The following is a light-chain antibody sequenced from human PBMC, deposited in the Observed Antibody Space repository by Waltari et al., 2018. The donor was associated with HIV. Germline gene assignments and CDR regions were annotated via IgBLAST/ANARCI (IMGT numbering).Light chain of an antibody. V-gene: IGLV1-40*01. CDR1: TSNIETPYD. CDR3: QSYDSSLTAVI. J-gene: IGLJ2*01. CDR2: GNN. Sequence: QSVLKQPPSVSGAPGQSVSISCTGTTSNIETPYDVHWYQQLPGAAPKLLVYGNNNRPSGVPARFSGSKSGTSASLAITGLQSEDEAFYYCQSYDSSLTAVIFGGGTKLTVL.